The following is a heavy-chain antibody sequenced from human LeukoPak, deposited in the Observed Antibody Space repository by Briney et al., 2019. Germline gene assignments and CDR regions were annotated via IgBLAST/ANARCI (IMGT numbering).Heavy chain of an antibody. CDR1: GGSFSGYY. J-gene: IGHJ4*02. CDR2: INHSGST. Sequence: KASETLSLTCAVYGGSFSGYYWSWIRQPPGKGLEWIGEINHSGSTNYNPSLKSRVTISVDTSKNQFSLKLSSVTAADTAVYYCARGRRYYDFWSGYYTKAAVLDYWGQGTLVTVSS. CDR3: ARGRRYYDFWSGYYTKAAVLDY. D-gene: IGHD3-3*01. V-gene: IGHV4-34*01.